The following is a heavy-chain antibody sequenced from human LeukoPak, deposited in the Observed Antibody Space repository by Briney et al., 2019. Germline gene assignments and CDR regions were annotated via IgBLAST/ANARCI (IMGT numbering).Heavy chain of an antibody. CDR3: AKVQRGGDNFDY. Sequence: PPGGSLRLSCAASGFTFRNYAMTWVRQAPGKGLEWVSAISGGGDGTYYADSVKGRFTISRDNSKNTLYLQMNSLRAGDTAVYFCAKVQRGGDNFDYWGQGTPVTVSS. D-gene: IGHD2-21*02. V-gene: IGHV3-23*01. J-gene: IGHJ4*02. CDR2: ISGGGDGT. CDR1: GFTFRNYA.